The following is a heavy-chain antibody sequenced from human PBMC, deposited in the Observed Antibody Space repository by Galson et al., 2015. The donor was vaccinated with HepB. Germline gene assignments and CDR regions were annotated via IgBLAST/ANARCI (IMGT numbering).Heavy chain of an antibody. Sequence: SLRLSCAASGFTFGDYAMSWFRQAPGKGLEWVGFIRSKAYGGTTEYAASVKGRFTISKDDSKSIAYLQMNSLKTEDTAVYYCTRSRPTPVADFWSGYPFDYWGQGTLVTVSS. CDR1: GFTFGDYA. CDR2: IRSKAYGGTT. CDR3: TRSRPTPVADFWSGYPFDY. D-gene: IGHD3-3*01. V-gene: IGHV3-49*03. J-gene: IGHJ4*02.